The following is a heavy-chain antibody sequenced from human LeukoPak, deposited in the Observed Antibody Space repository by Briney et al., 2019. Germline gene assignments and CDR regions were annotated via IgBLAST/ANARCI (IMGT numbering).Heavy chain of an antibody. J-gene: IGHJ4*02. CDR2: ISSGSGYI. CDR3: AREAVTRNYFDY. D-gene: IGHD4-17*01. V-gene: IGHV3-21*04. CDR1: GFTFSSYS. Sequence: GGSLRLSCAASGFTFSSYSMNWVRQAPGKGLEWVSSISSGSGYISYADSVKGRFTISRDNSKNTLFLQMNSLRAEDTAVYYCAREAVTRNYFDYWGQGTLVTVSS.